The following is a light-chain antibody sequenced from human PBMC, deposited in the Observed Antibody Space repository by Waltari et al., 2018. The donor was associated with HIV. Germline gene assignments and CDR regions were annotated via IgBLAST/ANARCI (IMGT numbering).Light chain of an antibody. Sequence: DIQMTQSPSSLSASVGDTVSITCRASPDTSNSGSWYQRHPGKVPKLLVHGAFILQRRVPSRLRGRGTGTDYTLTISGLQAEDFATYFCQQYYGVPLTFGGGTRVDI. J-gene: IGKJ4*01. V-gene: IGKV1-NL1*01. CDR1: PDTSNS. CDR2: GAF. CDR3: QQYYGVPLT.